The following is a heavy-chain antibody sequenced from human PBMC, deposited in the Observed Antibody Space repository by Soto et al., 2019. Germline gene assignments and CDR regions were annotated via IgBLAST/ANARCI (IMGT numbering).Heavy chain of an antibody. Sequence: SETLSLTCTVSGGSISSYYWSWIRQPPGKGLEWIGYIYYSGSTNYNPSLKSRVTISVDTSKNQFSLKLSSVTAADTAVYYCARHLPLPGAGTLDFDYWGQGTLVTVSS. V-gene: IGHV4-59*01. D-gene: IGHD6-13*01. CDR3: ARHLPLPGAGTLDFDY. J-gene: IGHJ4*02. CDR1: GGSISSYY. CDR2: IYYSGST.